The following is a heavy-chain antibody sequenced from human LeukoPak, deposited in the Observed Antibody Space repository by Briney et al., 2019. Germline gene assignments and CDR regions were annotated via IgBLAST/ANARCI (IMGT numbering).Heavy chain of an antibody. D-gene: IGHD1-26*01. Sequence: PSETLSLTCTVSGGSISSYYWSWIRQPPGKGLEWNGYIYYSGSTNYNPSLKSRVTISVDTSKNQFSLKLSSVTAADTAVYYCARGLPTKVGATTYFDYWGQGTLVTVSS. CDR1: GGSISSYY. J-gene: IGHJ4*02. CDR2: IYYSGST. V-gene: IGHV4-59*01. CDR3: ARGLPTKVGATTYFDY.